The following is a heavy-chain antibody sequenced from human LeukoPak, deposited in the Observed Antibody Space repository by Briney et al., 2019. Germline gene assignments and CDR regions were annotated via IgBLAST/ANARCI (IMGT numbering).Heavy chain of an antibody. Sequence: PSETLSLTCTVSGGSISSYYWMWIRQPPGKGLEWIGYIYYSGSANYNPSLKSRATISVDTSKNQFSLKLSSVTAADTAVYYCARGMHGTYNWFDPWGQGALVTVSS. J-gene: IGHJ5*02. CDR3: ARGMHGTYNWFDP. D-gene: IGHD5-24*01. CDR1: GGSISSYY. V-gene: IGHV4-59*01. CDR2: IYYSGSA.